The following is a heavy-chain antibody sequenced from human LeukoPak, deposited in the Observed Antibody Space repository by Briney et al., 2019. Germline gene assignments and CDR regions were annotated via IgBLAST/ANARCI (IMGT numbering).Heavy chain of an antibody. CDR2: ISGSGGST. CDR1: GFTFSSYA. D-gene: IGHD4-17*01. J-gene: IGHJ5*02. Sequence: QPGGSLRLSCAASGFTFSSYAMSWVRQAPGKGLERVSAISGSGGSTYYADSVKGRFTISRDNSKNTLYLQMNSLRAEDTAVYYCAKDPRFSRYGDYVGYWFDPWGQGTLVTVSS. V-gene: IGHV3-23*01. CDR3: AKDPRFSRYGDYVGYWFDP.